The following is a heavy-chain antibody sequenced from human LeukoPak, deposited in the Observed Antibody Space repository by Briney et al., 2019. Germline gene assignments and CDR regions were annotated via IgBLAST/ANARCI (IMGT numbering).Heavy chain of an antibody. CDR3: AKDRENYYDSSGPIGSRYFDY. D-gene: IGHD3-22*01. J-gene: IGHJ4*02. Sequence: GGSLRLSCAASGWTFSSYAMSWVRQAPGKGLEWVWAISGSGGSNYYAASVKGRFTISRDNSKNTLYLQLNTLRAEDTAVYYCAKDRENYYDSSGPIGSRYFDYWGQGTLVTVSS. V-gene: IGHV3-23*01. CDR1: GWTFSSYA. CDR2: ISGSGGSN.